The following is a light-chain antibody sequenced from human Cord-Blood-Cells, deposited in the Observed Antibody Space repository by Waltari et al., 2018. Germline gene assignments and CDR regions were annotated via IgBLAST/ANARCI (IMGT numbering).Light chain of an antibody. CDR1: QGISHY. Sequence: DIQITQFPFSLFAFVGERVPITCQASQGISHYLNCYQQKPGKAPKLLIYDASNLETGVPSRFSGSGSGTDFTFTISSLQPEDIATYYCQQYVISLRTFGGGTKVEIK. CDR3: QQYVISLRT. CDR2: DAS. J-gene: IGKJ4*02. V-gene: IGKV1-33*01.